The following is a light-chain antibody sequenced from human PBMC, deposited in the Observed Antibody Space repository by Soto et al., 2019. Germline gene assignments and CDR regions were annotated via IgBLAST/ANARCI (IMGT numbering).Light chain of an antibody. Sequence: QSVLAQPASVSGSPGQSITISCTGSNSDIGAYNYVSWYQQHPGKAPKLIIHGVTNRPSGVSHRFSGSKSDYTASLTISGLQAEDEGDYYCSSYTTAYFYVFGTGTKVTV. CDR3: SSYTTAYFYV. CDR1: NSDIGAYNY. V-gene: IGLV2-14*01. J-gene: IGLJ1*01. CDR2: GVT.